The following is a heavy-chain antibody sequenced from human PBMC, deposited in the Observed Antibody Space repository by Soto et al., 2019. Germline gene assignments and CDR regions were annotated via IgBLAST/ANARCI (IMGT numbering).Heavy chain of an antibody. CDR3: ARWEITGEGY. D-gene: IGHD3-16*01. V-gene: IGHV3-30-3*01. Sequence: GGSLRLSCAASGFTFSSYAMHWVRQAPGKGLEWVAVISYDGSNKYYADSVKGRFTISRDNSKNTLYLQMNSLRAEDTAVYYCARWEITGEGYWGQGTLVTVSS. J-gene: IGHJ4*02. CDR1: GFTFSSYA. CDR2: ISYDGSNK.